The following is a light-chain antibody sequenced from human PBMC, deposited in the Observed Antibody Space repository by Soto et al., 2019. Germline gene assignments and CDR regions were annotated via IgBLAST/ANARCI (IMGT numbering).Light chain of an antibody. CDR1: QSVSSSY. J-gene: IGKJ2*01. Sequence: EIVLTQSPGTLSLSPGERATLSCRASQSVSSSYLAWYQQKPGQAPRLLIYDASTRAAGVPARFTGSGSETEFTLTISSLQSEDYAVYYCQHYNNWPPYTFGQGTKVDIK. CDR2: DAS. CDR3: QHYNNWPPYT. V-gene: IGKV3-15*01.